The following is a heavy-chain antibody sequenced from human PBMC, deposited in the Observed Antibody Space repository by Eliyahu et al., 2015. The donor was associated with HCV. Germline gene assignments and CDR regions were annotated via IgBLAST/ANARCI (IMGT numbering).Heavy chain of an antibody. J-gene: IGHJ5*02. Sequence: EVQLVESGGGLVQPGGSLRLXCAAPGFPFXCXXMNWVRQAPGKGLEWVSYISSSSSTIYYADSVKGRFTISRDNAKNSLYLQMNSLRAEDTAVYYCARDLLLWFGELLGWFDPWGQGTLVTVSS. CDR1: GFPFXCXX. V-gene: IGHV3-48*01. CDR2: ISSSSSTI. CDR3: ARDLLLWFGELLGWFDP. D-gene: IGHD3-10*01.